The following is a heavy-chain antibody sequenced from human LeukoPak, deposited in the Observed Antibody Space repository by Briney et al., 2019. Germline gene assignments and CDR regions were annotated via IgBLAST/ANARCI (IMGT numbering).Heavy chain of an antibody. J-gene: IGHJ4*02. CDR2: ISAYNGNT. CDR3: ARDLHYDFWSGYIRFDY. Sequence: ASVTVSFTASGYTFTIYGISWVRQAPGQGLEWMGWISAYNGNTNYAQKLQGRVTMTTDTSTSTAYMELRSLRSDDTAVYYCARDLHYDFWSGYIRFDYWGQGTLVTVSS. D-gene: IGHD3-3*01. V-gene: IGHV1-18*01. CDR1: GYTFTIYG.